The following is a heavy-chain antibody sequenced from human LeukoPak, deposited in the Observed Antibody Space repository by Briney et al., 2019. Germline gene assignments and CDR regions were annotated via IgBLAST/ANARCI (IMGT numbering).Heavy chain of an antibody. Sequence: ASVKVSCKASGGTFNSYAISWVRQAPGQGLEWMGGIIPIFGTASYAQKFQGRVTITADESTSTAYMELSSLRSEDTAVYYCARGQLTYYDILTGYYKGSLVYWGQGTLVTVSS. CDR2: IIPIFGTA. V-gene: IGHV1-69*13. CDR3: ARGQLTYYDILTGYYKGSLVY. J-gene: IGHJ4*02. CDR1: GGTFNSYA. D-gene: IGHD3-9*01.